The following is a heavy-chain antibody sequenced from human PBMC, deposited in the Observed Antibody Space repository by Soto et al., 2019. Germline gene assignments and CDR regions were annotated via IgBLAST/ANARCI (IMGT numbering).Heavy chain of an antibody. CDR3: ARGLYYDSSGCLFDY. J-gene: IGHJ4*02. Sequence: SETLSLTCTVSGGSISSGDYYWSWIRQPPGKGLEWIGEINHSGSTNYNPSLKSRVTISVDTSKNQFSLKLSSVTAADTAVYYCARGLYYDSSGCLFDYWGQGTLVTVSS. D-gene: IGHD3-22*01. CDR2: INHSGST. CDR1: GGSISSGDYY. V-gene: IGHV4-30-4*01.